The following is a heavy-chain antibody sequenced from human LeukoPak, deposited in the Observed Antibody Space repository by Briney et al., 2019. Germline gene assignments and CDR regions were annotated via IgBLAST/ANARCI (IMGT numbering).Heavy chain of an antibody. J-gene: IGHJ4*02. V-gene: IGHV1-69*13. CDR3: AVHYYDSSGYYSSFDY. Sequence: ASVKVSCKASGGTFSSYAISWVRQAPGQGLEWMGGIIPIFGTANYAQKFQGRVTITADESTSTAYMELSSLRSEDTAVYYCAVHYYDSSGYYSSFDYWGQGTLVTVSS. CDR1: GGTFSSYA. D-gene: IGHD3-22*01. CDR2: IIPIFGTA.